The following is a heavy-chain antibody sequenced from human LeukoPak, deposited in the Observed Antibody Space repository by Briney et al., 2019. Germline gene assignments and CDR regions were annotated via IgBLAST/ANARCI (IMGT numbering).Heavy chain of an antibody. Sequence: PSQTLSLTCTVSGGSISSNTYYWSWIRQPAGKGLEWIGYIYYSGSTYYNPSLKSRVTISVDTSKNQFSLKLSSVTAADTAVYYCARGSGWYGYWGQGTLVTVSS. CDR3: ARGSGWYGY. CDR1: GGSISSNTYY. CDR2: IYYSGST. J-gene: IGHJ4*02. D-gene: IGHD6-19*01. V-gene: IGHV4-30-4*08.